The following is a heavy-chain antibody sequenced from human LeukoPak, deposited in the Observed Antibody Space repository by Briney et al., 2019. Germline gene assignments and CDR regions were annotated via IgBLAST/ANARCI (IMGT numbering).Heavy chain of an antibody. CDR1: GFTFSSYG. J-gene: IGHJ6*02. CDR2: ISYDGSNK. CDR3: AKGTRSRSYYIYYYYGMDV. Sequence: PGRSLRLSCAASGFTFSSYGMHWVRQAPGKGLEWVAVISYDGSNKYYADSVKGRFTISRDNSKNTLYLQMNSLRAEDTAVYYCAKGTRSRSYYIYYYYGMDVWGQGTTVTVSS. V-gene: IGHV3-30*18. D-gene: IGHD3-10*01.